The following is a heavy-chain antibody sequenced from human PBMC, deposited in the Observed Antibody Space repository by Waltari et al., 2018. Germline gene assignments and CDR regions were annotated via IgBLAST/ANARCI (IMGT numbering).Heavy chain of an antibody. D-gene: IGHD3-9*01. CDR1: GGPISSSSYY. CDR3: ARWGRYFDWFIDY. Sequence: QLQLQESGPGLVKPSETLSLTCPVPGGPISSSSYYWGWVRQPPGKGLEWTGSICYRGSTYYNPSLKSRVTISVDTSKNQFSLKLSSVTAADTAVYYCARWGRYFDWFIDYWGQGTLVTVSS. CDR2: ICYRGST. V-gene: IGHV4-39*01. J-gene: IGHJ4*02.